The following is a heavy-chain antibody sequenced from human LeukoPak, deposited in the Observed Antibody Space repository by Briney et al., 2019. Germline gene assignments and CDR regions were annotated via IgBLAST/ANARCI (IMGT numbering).Heavy chain of an antibody. D-gene: IGHD4-17*01. V-gene: IGHV1-45*02. J-gene: IGHJ3*02. CDR2: ITPFNGNT. CDR3: AQKFYGDYRLLDAFDI. CDR1: GYTFTYRY. Sequence: SVKVSCKASGYTFTYRYLHWVRQAPGQALEWMGWITPFNGNTNYAQKSQDRVTITRDRSMSTAYMELSSLRSEDTAMYYCAQKFYGDYRLLDAFDIWGQGTMVTVSS.